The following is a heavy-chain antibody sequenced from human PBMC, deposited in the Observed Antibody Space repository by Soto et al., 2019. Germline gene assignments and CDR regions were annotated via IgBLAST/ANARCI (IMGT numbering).Heavy chain of an antibody. J-gene: IGHJ4*01. CDR3: ASLGYCYGVDCHGTA. V-gene: IGHV4-4*01. D-gene: IGHD2-15*01. CDR2: ICRTRST. CDR1: GGFVNSRNW. Sequence: ETLYLTCSISGGFVNSRNWWTWVRHPPGQALEWIGEICRTRSTNYNPSLKSRVIISLDKFKNHSSLKLSYVTAADTAVYFCASLGYCYGVDCHGTAWGQGILVT.